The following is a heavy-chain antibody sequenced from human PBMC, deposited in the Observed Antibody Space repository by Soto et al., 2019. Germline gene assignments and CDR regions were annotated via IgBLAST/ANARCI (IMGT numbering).Heavy chain of an antibody. CDR3: ARALKQWHLTSYAFDI. D-gene: IGHD6-19*01. CDR1: GGSISSGGYY. J-gene: IGHJ3*02. V-gene: IGHV4-31*03. Sequence: QVQLQESGPGLVKPSQTLSLTCTVSGGSISSGGYYWSWIRQHPGKGLEWIGYIYYSGSTYYNPSLKSRVTISVDTSKNQFSLKLSSVTAADTSVYYCARALKQWHLTSYAFDIWGQGTMVTVSS. CDR2: IYYSGST.